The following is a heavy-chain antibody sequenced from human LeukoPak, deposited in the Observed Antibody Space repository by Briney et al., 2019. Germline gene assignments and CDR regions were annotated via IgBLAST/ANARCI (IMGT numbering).Heavy chain of an antibody. J-gene: IGHJ5*02. CDR2: IYYSGST. V-gene: IGHV4-59*01. CDR3: ARFSSSSWYRNWFDP. D-gene: IGHD6-13*01. CDR1: GGSISSYY. Sequence: PSETLSLTCTVSGGSISSYYWSWIRQPPGKGLEWIGYIYYSGSTNYNPSLKSRVTISVDTSKNQFSLKLSSVTAADTAVYYCARFSSSSWYRNWFDPWGQGTLVTVSS.